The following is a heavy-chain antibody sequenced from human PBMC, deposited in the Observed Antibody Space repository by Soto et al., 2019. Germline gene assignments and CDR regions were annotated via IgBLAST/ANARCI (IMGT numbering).Heavy chain of an antibody. J-gene: IGHJ5*02. Sequence: SQTLSLTFAISGDSVSSNSAAWNCISQSPSRGLEWLGRTYYRSKWYNDYAVSVKSRITINPDTSKNQFSLQLNSVTPEDTTVYYCARVERGDFGFDPWGQGTLVTVSS. CDR3: ARVERGDFGFDP. CDR2: TYYRSKWYN. D-gene: IGHD3-10*01. CDR1: GDSVSSNSAA. V-gene: IGHV6-1*01.